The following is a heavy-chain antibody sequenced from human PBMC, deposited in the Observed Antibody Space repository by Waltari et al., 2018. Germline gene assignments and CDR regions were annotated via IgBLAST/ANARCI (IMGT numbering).Heavy chain of an antibody. CDR2: IYYSGST. CDR3: ARAPYYYDSSGYLYYFDY. V-gene: IGHV4-59*01. CDR1: GGSISSYY. Sequence: QVQLQESGPGLVKPSETLSLTCTVSGGSISSYYWSWIRQPPGKGLEWIGYIYYSGSTNYNPSLKSRVTISVDTSKSQFSLKLSSVTAAGTAVYYCARAPYYYDSSGYLYYFDYWGQGTLVTVSS. J-gene: IGHJ4*02. D-gene: IGHD3-22*01.